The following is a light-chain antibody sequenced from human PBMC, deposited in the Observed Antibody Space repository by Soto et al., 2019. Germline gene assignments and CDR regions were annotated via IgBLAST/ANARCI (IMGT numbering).Light chain of an antibody. CDR1: QGIRSW. CDR2: DAS. Sequence: DIQMTQSPSSVSAFVGDRVTITCRASQGIRSWLAWYQQKPGKAPKLLIYDASTLQSGVPSRFSGSGSGTDFTLTISSLQPEDFATYYCQQSYSTPITFGQGTRLEIK. CDR3: QQSYSTPIT. J-gene: IGKJ5*01. V-gene: IGKV1-12*01.